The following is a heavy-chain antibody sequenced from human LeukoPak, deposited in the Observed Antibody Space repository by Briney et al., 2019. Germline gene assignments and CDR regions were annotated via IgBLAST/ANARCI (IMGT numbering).Heavy chain of an antibody. Sequence: SVKVSCKASGGTFSSYAISWVRQAPGQGLEWMGRIIPILGIANYAQKFQGRVSMTRDTSTSTVYMDLSSLGSEDTAVYYCARASISEGSGSDFDYWGQGTLVTVSS. CDR3: ARASISEGSGSDFDY. J-gene: IGHJ4*02. CDR2: IIPILGIA. CDR1: GGTFSSYA. D-gene: IGHD3-10*01. V-gene: IGHV1-69*04.